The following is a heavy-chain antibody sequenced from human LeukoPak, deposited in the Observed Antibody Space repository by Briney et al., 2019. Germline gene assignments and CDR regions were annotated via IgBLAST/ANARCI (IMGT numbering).Heavy chain of an antibody. V-gene: IGHV3-23*01. CDR3: ARAQGALDY. J-gene: IGHJ4*02. CDR1: GFTITTYA. D-gene: IGHD1-26*01. Sequence: PGGTLRLSCAASGFTITTYAVNWVRQAPGKGLEWVSGIGGGGTEYYAGCVNGRFIISSDSSQNLVHLQMNSLTVEDTAVYYGARAQGALDYWGQGTLVTVSS. CDR2: IGGGGTE.